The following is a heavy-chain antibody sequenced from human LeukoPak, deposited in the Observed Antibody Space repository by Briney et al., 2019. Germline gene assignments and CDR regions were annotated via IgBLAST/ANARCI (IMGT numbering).Heavy chain of an antibody. Sequence: GGSLRLSCAAYGFTFSNAWMSWVRQAPGKGLEWVGRIKSKTDGGTTDYAAPVKGRFTISRDDSKNTLYLQMNSLKTEDTAVYYCTTMGGQLLYRFRSVTVLWGQGTLVTVSS. CDR1: GFTFSNAW. D-gene: IGHD2-2*02. J-gene: IGHJ4*02. CDR3: TTMGGQLLYRFRSVTVL. V-gene: IGHV3-15*01. CDR2: IKSKTDGGTT.